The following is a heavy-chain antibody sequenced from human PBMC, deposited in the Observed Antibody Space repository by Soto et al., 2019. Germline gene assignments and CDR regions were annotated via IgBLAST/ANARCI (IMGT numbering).Heavy chain of an antibody. Sequence: SETLSLTCTVSGGSLSSYYWTWIRQPPGKGLEWIGYVYYSGNTNYNPSLKSRVTISVDTSKNQFSLKLGSVTAADTAVYYCTRRRDLTAMDPLDYWGQGTLVTVSS. J-gene: IGHJ4*02. V-gene: IGHV4-59*01. D-gene: IGHD5-18*01. CDR3: TRRRDLTAMDPLDY. CDR1: GGSLSSYY. CDR2: VYYSGNT.